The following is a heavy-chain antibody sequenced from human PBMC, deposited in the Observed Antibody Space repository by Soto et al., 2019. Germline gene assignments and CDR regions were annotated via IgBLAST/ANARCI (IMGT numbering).Heavy chain of an antibody. J-gene: IGHJ4*02. D-gene: IGHD2-21*02. V-gene: IGHV1-46*01. Sequence: QIQVVQSGAEVKEPGASVKVSCMASGYSSSNYYTHWVRQAPGQGLEWMGIVNPNGASTNYAQRFQGRVTLTRDTSTNTDYMELIRLTSDDTAVYFCASVTTIWSNWGQGTLVTVSS. CDR3: ASVTTIWSN. CDR1: GYSSSNYY. CDR2: VNPNGAST.